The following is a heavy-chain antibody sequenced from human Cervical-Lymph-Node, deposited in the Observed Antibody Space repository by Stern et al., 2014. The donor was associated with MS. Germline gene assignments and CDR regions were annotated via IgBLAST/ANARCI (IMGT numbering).Heavy chain of an antibody. CDR3: ARDSGYSSSWYPWYFDY. CDR2: ISAYNGNT. D-gene: IGHD6-13*01. V-gene: IGHV1-18*01. J-gene: IGHJ4*02. CDR1: GYTFTSYG. Sequence: QVQLVQSGAEVKKPGASVKVSCKASGYTFTSYGISWVRHAPGQGLEWMAWISAYNGNTNYAQKLQGRVTMTTDTSTSTAYMELRSLRSDDTAVYYCARDSGYSSSWYPWYFDYWGQGTLVTVSS.